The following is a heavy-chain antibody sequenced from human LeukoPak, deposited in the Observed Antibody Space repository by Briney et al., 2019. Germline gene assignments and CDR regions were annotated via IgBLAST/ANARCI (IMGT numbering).Heavy chain of an antibody. Sequence: SETLSLTCAVSGGSISSGGYSWSWIRRPPGQGLEWIGYIYHSGSTYYNPSLKSRVTISVDRSKNQFSLKLSSVTAADTAVYYCARRGRVGFDYWGQGTLVTVSS. V-gene: IGHV4-30-2*01. CDR2: IYHSGST. CDR1: GGSISSGGYS. J-gene: IGHJ4*02. CDR3: ARRGRVGFDY.